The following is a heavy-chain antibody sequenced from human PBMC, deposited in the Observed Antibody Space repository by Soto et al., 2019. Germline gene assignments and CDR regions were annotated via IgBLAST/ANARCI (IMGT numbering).Heavy chain of an antibody. Sequence: PGGSLRLSCAASAFTFSVSALPWVRHPSGRGLEGVGRIRSRGNNYATAYAASMDGRFTISRDDSKNTAYLQLNSLTTEDTAVNYCSTQESDFWRGYRQYYMDVWGKGTTVTVSS. D-gene: IGHD3-3*01. CDR2: IRSRGNNYAT. CDR3: STQESDFWRGYRQYYMDV. V-gene: IGHV3-73*01. J-gene: IGHJ6*03. CDR1: AFTFSVSA.